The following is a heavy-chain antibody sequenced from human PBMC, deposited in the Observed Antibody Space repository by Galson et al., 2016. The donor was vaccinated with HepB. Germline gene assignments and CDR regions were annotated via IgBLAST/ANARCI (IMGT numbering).Heavy chain of an antibody. V-gene: IGHV4-4*02. D-gene: IGHD4/OR15-4a*01. J-gene: IGHJ4*02. CDR1: GGSISNDYW. CDR2: IYQTGTA. Sequence: SETLSLTCTVSGGSISNDYWWSWVRQSPGKGLEWVGEIYQTGTANYNPSFTRRATISVDKSKNQFSLRLDSVTAADTAVHYCARGTLGTAATMAFDYWGQGTLVSVSS. CDR3: ARGTLGTAATMAFDY.